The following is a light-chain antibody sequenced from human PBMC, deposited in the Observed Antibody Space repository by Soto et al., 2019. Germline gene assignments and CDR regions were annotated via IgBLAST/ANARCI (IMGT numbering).Light chain of an antibody. CDR3: QQYNSYPLT. CDR2: DAS. J-gene: IGKJ4*01. V-gene: IGKV1D-16*01. CDR1: QAIGSW. Sequence: DIQMTQSPSSLSASVGDRVTITCRASQAIGSWLAWYQQKPGKAPTSLIYDASNLQTEGPLRFSGSGSGTDFTLTISGLQPEDSATYYCQQYNSYPLTFGGGTMVEIK.